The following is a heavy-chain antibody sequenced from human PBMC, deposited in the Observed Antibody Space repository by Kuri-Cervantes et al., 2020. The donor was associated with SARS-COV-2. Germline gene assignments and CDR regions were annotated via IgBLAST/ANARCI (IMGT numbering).Heavy chain of an antibody. J-gene: IGHJ4*02. CDR2: IYSGGST. V-gene: IGHV3-66*01. D-gene: IGHD2-2*01. CDR1: GFTVSSNY. CDR3: ARTCSSTSCYSAN. Sequence: GGSLRLSCAASGFTVSSNYMSWVRQAPGKGLEWVSVIYSGGSTYYADSVKGRFTISRDNSKNTLYLQMNSLRAEDTAVYYCARTCSSTSCYSANWGQGTLVTVSS.